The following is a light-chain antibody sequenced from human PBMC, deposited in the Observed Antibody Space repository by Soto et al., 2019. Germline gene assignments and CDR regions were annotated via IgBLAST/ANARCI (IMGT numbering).Light chain of an antibody. CDR1: SSDVGSYNL. J-gene: IGLJ1*01. Sequence: QSVLTQPASVSGSPGQSITISCTGTSSDVGSYNLVSWHQQHPGKAPKLMIYEVSKRPSGVSNRFSGSKSGNTASLTISGLQAEDEADYYCCSYAGSSTSPYVFGTGTKVTVL. CDR3: CSYAGSSTSPYV. V-gene: IGLV2-23*02. CDR2: EVS.